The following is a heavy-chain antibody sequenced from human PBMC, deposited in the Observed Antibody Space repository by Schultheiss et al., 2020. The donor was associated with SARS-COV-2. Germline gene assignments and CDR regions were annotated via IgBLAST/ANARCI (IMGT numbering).Heavy chain of an antibody. Sequence: GGSLRLSCAASGFTFSSYAMRWVRQAPGKGLEWVSFISGSGGTTYFADSVRGRFAISRDNSRNTVSLQMNSLRADDTGVYYCAKDLHYWTSMDVWGQGTTVTVSS. V-gene: IGHV3-23*01. CDR1: GFTFSSYA. J-gene: IGHJ6*02. CDR2: ISGSGGTT. D-gene: IGHD1-1*01. CDR3: AKDLHYWTSMDV.